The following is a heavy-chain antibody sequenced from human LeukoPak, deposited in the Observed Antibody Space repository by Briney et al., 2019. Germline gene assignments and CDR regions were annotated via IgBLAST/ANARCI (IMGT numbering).Heavy chain of an antibody. Sequence: SETLSLTCTVSGGSISSGGYYWSWIRQHPGKGLEWIGYIYYSGSTYYNPSLKSRVTISVDTSKNQFSLKLSPVTAADTAVYYCARDNLEWLDYWGQGTLVTVSS. CDR1: GGSISSGGYY. CDR3: ARDNLEWLDY. CDR2: IYYSGST. D-gene: IGHD3-3*01. J-gene: IGHJ4*02. V-gene: IGHV4-31*03.